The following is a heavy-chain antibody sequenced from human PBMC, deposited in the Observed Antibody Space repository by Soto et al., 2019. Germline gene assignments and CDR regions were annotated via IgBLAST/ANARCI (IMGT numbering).Heavy chain of an antibody. CDR3: ASGSDSSSWYY. J-gene: IGHJ4*02. CDR2: IIPILGIA. CDR1: GGTFSSYA. V-gene: IGHV1-69*10. Sequence: ASVKVSCKASGGTFSSYAISWVRQAPGQGLEWMGGIIPILGIANYAQKFQGRVTITADKSTSTAYMELSSLRSEDTAVYYCASGSDSSSWYYWGQGTLVTVSS. D-gene: IGHD6-13*01.